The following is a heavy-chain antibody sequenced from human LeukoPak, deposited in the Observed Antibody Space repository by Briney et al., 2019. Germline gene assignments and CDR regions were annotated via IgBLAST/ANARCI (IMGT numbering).Heavy chain of an antibody. CDR2: IYYSGST. J-gene: IGHJ3*02. CDR1: GGSISSGDYY. V-gene: IGHV4-30-4*01. Sequence: PSQTLSLTCTVSGGSISSGDYYWSWIRQPPGKGLEWIGYIYYSGSTYYNPSLKSRVTISVDTSKNQFSLKLSSVTAADTAVYYCARSDGYCSSTSCYAVAFDIWGQGTMVTVSS. CDR3: ARSDGYCSSTSCYAVAFDI. D-gene: IGHD2-2*01.